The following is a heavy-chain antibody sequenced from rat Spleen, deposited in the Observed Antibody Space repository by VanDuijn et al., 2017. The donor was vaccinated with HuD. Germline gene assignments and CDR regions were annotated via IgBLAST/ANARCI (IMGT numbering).Heavy chain of an antibody. V-gene: IGHV5-7*01. CDR2: ITSGGSNT. J-gene: IGHJ2*01. CDR1: GFTFSDYN. D-gene: IGHD1-11*01. CDR3: GRRDYGGYGDY. Sequence: EVQLVESGGGLVQPGRSLKLSCAASGFTFSDYNMAWVRQAPKKGLEWVATITSGGSNTYYPDSVKGRFTISRDNAKSTLFLQMDSLRSEDTATYYCGRRDYGGYGDYWGQGVMVTVSS.